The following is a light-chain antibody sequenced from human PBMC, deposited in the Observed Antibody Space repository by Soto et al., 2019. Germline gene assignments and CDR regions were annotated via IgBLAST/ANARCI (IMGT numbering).Light chain of an antibody. J-gene: IGLJ2*01. CDR2: DVS. CDR3: SSYTSSSTLVI. V-gene: IGLV2-14*01. CDR1: SSDVGGYNY. Sequence: QSALTQPASVSGSPGQSITISCTGTSSDVGGYNYVSWYQQHPGKAPQLMIYDVSNRPSGVSNRVSGSKSGNTASLTISGLQAEDEADYYCSSYTSSSTLVIFGGGTKLTVL.